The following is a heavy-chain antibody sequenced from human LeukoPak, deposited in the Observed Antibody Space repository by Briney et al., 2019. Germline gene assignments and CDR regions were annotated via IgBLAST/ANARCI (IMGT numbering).Heavy chain of an antibody. J-gene: IGHJ4*02. CDR1: GGSISSGAYF. Sequence: SQTLSLTCTVSGGSISSGAYFWSWIRQHPGKGLEWIGYIYYSGSTNYNPSLKSRVTISVDTSKNQLSLKLRSVTAADTAVYYCARGGRDGYTLYPLDYWGQGTLVTVSS. D-gene: IGHD5-24*01. V-gene: IGHV4-61*08. CDR2: IYYSGST. CDR3: ARGGRDGYTLYPLDY.